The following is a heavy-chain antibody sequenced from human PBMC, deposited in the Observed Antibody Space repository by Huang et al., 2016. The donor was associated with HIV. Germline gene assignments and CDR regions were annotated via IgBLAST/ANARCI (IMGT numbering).Heavy chain of an antibody. Sequence: QVQLVESGGGLVKPGGSLRLSCAASGLVVRYHYMNWIRRAPGKGLGWISYISLSVTTIRYADSVKGRFTISRDNAKTSLFLEMNSLRVEDTAVYYCARRMAGWDDVFDMWGQGTMVTVSS. CDR2: ISLSVTTI. CDR3: ARRMAGWDDVFDM. CDR1: GLVVRYHY. D-gene: IGHD6-19*01. J-gene: IGHJ3*02. V-gene: IGHV3-11*01.